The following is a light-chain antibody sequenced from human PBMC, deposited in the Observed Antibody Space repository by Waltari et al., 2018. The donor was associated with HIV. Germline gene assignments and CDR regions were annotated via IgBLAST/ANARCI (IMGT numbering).Light chain of an antibody. CDR3: QQYNNWPRT. J-gene: IGKJ1*01. CDR1: QSISSN. V-gene: IGKV3-15*01. Sequence: EVVMTQSPGTLSVSPGERATLSCRASQSISSNLAWYQHKPGQAPRLLLYEASTGATGVPARFIGSGFGTDFTLIITSLQFEDVAVYYCQQYNNWPRTFGQGTKVEF. CDR2: EAS.